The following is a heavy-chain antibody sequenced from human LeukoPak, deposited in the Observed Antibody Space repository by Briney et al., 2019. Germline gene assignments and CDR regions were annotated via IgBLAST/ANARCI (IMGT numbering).Heavy chain of an antibody. Sequence: SETLSLTCAVYGGSFSGYYWSWIRQPPGKGLEWIGEINHSGSTNYNPSLKSRVTISVDTSKNQFSLKLSSVTAADTAVYYCARGRISYALSPPPFDYWGQGTLVTVSS. J-gene: IGHJ4*02. CDR1: GGSFSGYY. D-gene: IGHD2-2*01. V-gene: IGHV4-34*01. CDR3: ARGRISYALSPPPFDY. CDR2: INHSGST.